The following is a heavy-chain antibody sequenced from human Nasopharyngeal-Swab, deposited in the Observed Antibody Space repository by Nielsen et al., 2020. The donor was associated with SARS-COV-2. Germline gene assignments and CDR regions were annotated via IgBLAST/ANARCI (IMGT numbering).Heavy chain of an antibody. Sequence: SETLSLTCTVSSDSISPYFWNWIRQPPGMGLEWIGYISHSGSTNYTPSLKSRVTISVDTSKNQFSLKMRSVTAADTAVYYCASGPFGPGDSYYYYGLDVWGQGTTVTVSS. J-gene: IGHJ6*02. CDR1: SDSISPYF. CDR2: ISHSGST. D-gene: IGHD3/OR15-3a*01. CDR3: ASGPFGPGDSYYYYGLDV. V-gene: IGHV4-59*08.